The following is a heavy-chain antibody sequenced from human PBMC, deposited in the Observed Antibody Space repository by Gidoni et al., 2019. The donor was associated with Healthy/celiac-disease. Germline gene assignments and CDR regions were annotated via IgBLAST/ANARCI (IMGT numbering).Heavy chain of an antibody. V-gene: IGHV3-9*01. CDR2: ISWNSGSI. Sequence: EVQLVESGGGLVQPGRSLRLSCAASGFTFDDYAMHWVRQAPGKGLAWVSGISWNSGSIGYADSVKGRFTISRDNAKNSLYLQMNSLRAEDTALYYCAKSGIVGAQDYYYGMDVWGQGTTVTVSS. J-gene: IGHJ6*02. CDR3: AKSGIVGAQDYYYGMDV. D-gene: IGHD1-26*01. CDR1: GFTFDDYA.